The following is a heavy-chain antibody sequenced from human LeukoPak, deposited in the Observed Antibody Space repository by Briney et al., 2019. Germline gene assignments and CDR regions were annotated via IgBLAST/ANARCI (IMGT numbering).Heavy chain of an antibody. CDR2: INWNGGST. CDR3: ARDGGSSWYFDY. D-gene: IGHD6-13*01. J-gene: IGHJ4*02. CDR1: GFTFDDYG. Sequence: RTGGSLRLSCAASGFTFDDYGMSWVRQAPGKGLGWVSGINWNGGSTGYADSVKGRFTISRDNAKNSLYLQMNSLRAEDTALYYCARDGGSSWYFDYWGQGTLVTVSS. V-gene: IGHV3-20*04.